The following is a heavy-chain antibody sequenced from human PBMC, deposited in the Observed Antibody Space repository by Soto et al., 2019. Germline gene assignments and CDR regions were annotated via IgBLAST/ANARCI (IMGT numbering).Heavy chain of an antibody. J-gene: IGHJ6*02. CDR1: GGSFSGYY. CDR3: ARHGRGGQQLVRDYYYDSMDV. Sequence: SETLSLTCAVYGGSFSGYYWSWIRQPPGKGLEWIGEINHSGSTNYNPSLKSRVTISVHTSKNQYSLKLSSVTAADPAVYYCARHGRGGQQLVRDYYYDSMDVWGQGTTVTVS. V-gene: IGHV4-34*01. CDR2: INHSGST. D-gene: IGHD6-13*01.